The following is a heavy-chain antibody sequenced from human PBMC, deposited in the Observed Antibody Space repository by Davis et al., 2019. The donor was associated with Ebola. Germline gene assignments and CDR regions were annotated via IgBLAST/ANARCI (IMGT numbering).Heavy chain of an antibody. D-gene: IGHD5-24*01. V-gene: IGHV3-11*04. CDR2: ISSSGSTI. CDR1: GFTFSDYY. CDR3: ARVAPKEMATITSWLRGDYYYYMDV. Sequence: GESLKISCAASGFTFSDYYMSWIRQAPGKGLEWVSYISSSGSTIYYADSVKGRFTISRDNAKNSLYLQMNSLRAEDTAVYYCARVAPKEMATITSWLRGDYYYYMDVWGKGTTVTVSS. J-gene: IGHJ6*03.